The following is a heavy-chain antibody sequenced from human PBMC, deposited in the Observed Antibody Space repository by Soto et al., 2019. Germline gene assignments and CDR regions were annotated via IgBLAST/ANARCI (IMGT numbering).Heavy chain of an antibody. V-gene: IGHV3-23*01. Sequence: GWSLSLSCAASGVTFSISAMSWVRQAPGKGLEWVSAISGSGGSTYYADSVKGRFTISRDNDQSTLDLQMNSLRAEDTALYYCAKGTPQEWLLVFDYWGQGTVVTGSA. CDR3: AKGTPQEWLLVFDY. J-gene: IGHJ4*02. CDR2: ISGSGGST. D-gene: IGHD3-3*01. CDR1: GVTFSISA.